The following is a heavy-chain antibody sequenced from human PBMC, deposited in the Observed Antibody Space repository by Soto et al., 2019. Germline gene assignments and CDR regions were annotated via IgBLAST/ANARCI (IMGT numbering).Heavy chain of an antibody. V-gene: IGHV6-1*01. D-gene: IGHD3-10*01. CDR3: ARGRYGSGAYYYYYGMDV. J-gene: IGHJ6*02. Sequence: SQTLSLTCAISGDSFSSNSAAWNWIRQSPSRGLEWLGRTYYRSKWYNDYAVSVKSRITINPDTSKNQFSLQLNSVTPEDTAVYYCARGRYGSGAYYYYYGMDVWGQGTTVTVSS. CDR2: TYYRSKWYN. CDR1: GDSFSSNSAA.